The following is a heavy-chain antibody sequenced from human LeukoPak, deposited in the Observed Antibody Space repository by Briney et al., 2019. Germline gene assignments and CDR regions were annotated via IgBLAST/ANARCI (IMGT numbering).Heavy chain of an antibody. CDR3: ARANTPFADY. Sequence: GGSLRLSCAASGFTFSSYDMHWVSQAPGKGLEWVAVISYDGSNKYYADSVKGRFAISRDNSKNTVYLQMNSLRVEDTAVYYCARANTPFADYWGQGTLVTVSS. J-gene: IGHJ4*02. CDR2: ISYDGSNK. V-gene: IGHV3-30*09. CDR1: GFTFSSYD. D-gene: IGHD2-2*02.